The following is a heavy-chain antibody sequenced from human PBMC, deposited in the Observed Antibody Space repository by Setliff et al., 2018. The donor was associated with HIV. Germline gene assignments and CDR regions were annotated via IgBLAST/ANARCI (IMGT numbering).Heavy chain of an antibody. Sequence: PGGSLRLSCAASKFSFNNYGMHWVRQAPGRGLEWVSLVSYDGEEKYYADSVKGRFTMSRDNAKKTLYLQMNSLRAEDTAVYYCARTREPDPFDYDRSAFRSVWGQGTLVTVSS. D-gene: IGHD3-22*01. CDR1: KFSFNNYG. V-gene: IGHV3-33*03. CDR2: VSYDGEEK. CDR3: ARTREPDPFDYDRSAFRSV. J-gene: IGHJ4*02.